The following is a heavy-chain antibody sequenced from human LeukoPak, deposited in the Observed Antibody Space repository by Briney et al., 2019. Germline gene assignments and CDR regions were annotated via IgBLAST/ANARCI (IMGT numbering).Heavy chain of an antibody. D-gene: IGHD4-17*01. CDR2: ISYSGNT. V-gene: IGHV4-59*11. CDR1: ADSFSTHY. J-gene: IGHJ3*02. CDR3: ARDPTTVTKGFDI. Sequence: SETLSLTCTVSADSFSTHYWTWLRQPPGKGLEWIGYISYSGNTNYNPSLKSRVTISVDTSKNQFSLRLSSVTAADTAVYYCARDPTTVTKGFDIWGQGTMVTVSS.